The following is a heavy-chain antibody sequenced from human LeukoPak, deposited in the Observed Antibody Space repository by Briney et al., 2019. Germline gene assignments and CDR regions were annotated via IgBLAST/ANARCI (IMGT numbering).Heavy chain of an antibody. D-gene: IGHD2-2*01. V-gene: IGHV4-34*01. J-gene: IGHJ4*02. CDR3: ARCPGQLLHTFDY. Sequence: SETLSLTCAVYGGSFSGYYWSWIRQPPGKGLEWIGEINHSGSTNYNPSLKSRVTISVDTSKNQFSLKLSSVTAADTAVYYCARCPGQLLHTFDYWGQGTLVTVFS. CDR1: GGSFSGYY. CDR2: INHSGST.